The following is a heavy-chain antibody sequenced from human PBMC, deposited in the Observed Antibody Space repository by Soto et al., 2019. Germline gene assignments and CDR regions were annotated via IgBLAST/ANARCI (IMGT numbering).Heavy chain of an antibody. CDR3: ARSQGSSTSLEIYYYYYYGMDV. Sequence: QVQLVQSGAEVKKPGTSVKVSCKTSGYTFTAFYIHWVRQAPGQGLEWLGWINPNAGDSKSPQRFQGSVTLTRETSTNTAYLELTGLTSADAAVYFCARSQGSSTSLEIYYYYYYGMDVWGQGTTVTVSS. CDR2: INPNAGDS. V-gene: IGHV1-2*04. CDR1: GYTFTAFY. D-gene: IGHD2-2*01. J-gene: IGHJ6*02.